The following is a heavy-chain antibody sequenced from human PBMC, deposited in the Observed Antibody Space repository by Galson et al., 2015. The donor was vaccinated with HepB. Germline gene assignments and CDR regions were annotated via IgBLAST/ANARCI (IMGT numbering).Heavy chain of an antibody. D-gene: IGHD2-2*01. V-gene: IGHV1-2*02. CDR1: GYTFTGYY. CDR3: ARGANQLLSIASYYYYYMDV. J-gene: IGHJ6*03. CDR2: IDPNSGGT. Sequence: SVKVSCKASGYTFTGYYMHWVRQAPGQGLEWMGWIDPNSGGTNYAQKFQGRVTMTRDTSISTAYMELSRLRSDDTAVYYCARGANQLLSIASYYYYYMDVWGKGTTVTVSS.